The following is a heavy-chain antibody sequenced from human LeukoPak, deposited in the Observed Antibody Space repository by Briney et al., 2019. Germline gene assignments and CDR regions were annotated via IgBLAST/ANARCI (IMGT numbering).Heavy chain of an antibody. D-gene: IGHD6-6*01. V-gene: IGHV4-30-2*01. Sequence: SETLSLTCPVSGGSISSGGYSWSWIRQPPGKGLEWIGYIYHSGSTYYNPSLKSRVTISVDRSKNQFSLNLSSVTAADTAVYYCARYSSSGAFDIWGQGTMVTVSS. J-gene: IGHJ3*02. CDR1: GGSISSGGYS. CDR3: ARYSSSGAFDI. CDR2: IYHSGST.